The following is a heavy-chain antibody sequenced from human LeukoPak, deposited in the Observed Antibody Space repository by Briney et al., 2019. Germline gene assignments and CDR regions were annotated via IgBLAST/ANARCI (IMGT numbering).Heavy chain of an antibody. V-gene: IGHV3-66*01. D-gene: IGHD4-17*01. CDR3: AKLPTVTTLSWSVYFDY. J-gene: IGHJ4*02. CDR1: GFTVSSNY. Sequence: GGSLRLSCAASGFTVSSNYMSWVRQAPGKGLEWVSVIYSGGSTYYADSVKGRFTISRDNSKNTLYLQMNSLRAEDTAVYYCAKLPTVTTLSWSVYFDYWGQGTLVTVSS. CDR2: IYSGGST.